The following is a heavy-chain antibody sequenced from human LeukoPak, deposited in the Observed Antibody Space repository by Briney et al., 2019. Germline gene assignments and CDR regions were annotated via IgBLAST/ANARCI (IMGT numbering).Heavy chain of an antibody. J-gene: IGHJ4*02. V-gene: IGHV1-69*04. CDR2: IIPILGIA. CDR3: ASPPRTPDSSSWYSGTANYFDY. Sequence: SVKVSCKASGGTFSSYAISWVRQDPGQGLEWMGRIIPILGIANYAQKFQGRVTITADKSTSTAYMELSSLRSEDTAVYYCASPPRTPDSSSWYSGTANYFDYWGQGTLVTVSS. CDR1: GGTFSSYA. D-gene: IGHD6-13*01.